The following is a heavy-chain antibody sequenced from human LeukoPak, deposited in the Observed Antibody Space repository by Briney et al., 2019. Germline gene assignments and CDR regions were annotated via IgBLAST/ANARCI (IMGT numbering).Heavy chain of an antibody. J-gene: IGHJ5*02. CDR1: GYTFTGYY. V-gene: IGHV1-2*02. Sequence: ASVKVSCKASGYTFTGYYMHWGRQAPGQGLEWMVWINPNSGGTNYAQKFQGRVTMTRDTSISTAYMELSRLRSDDTAVYYCASRIWFGELSFNWFDPWGQGTLVTVSS. CDR3: ASRIWFGELSFNWFDP. CDR2: INPNSGGT. D-gene: IGHD3-10*01.